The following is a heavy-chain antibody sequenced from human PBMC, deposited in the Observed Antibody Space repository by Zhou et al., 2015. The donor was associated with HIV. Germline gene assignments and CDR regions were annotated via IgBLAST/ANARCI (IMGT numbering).Heavy chain of an antibody. CDR3: ARDGVEAAAAD. V-gene: IGHV1-69*06. CDR2: IIPISGTA. Sequence: QVQLVQSGAEVKEPGSSVKVSCKASGGTFSSFAISWVRQAPGQGLEWMGGIIPISGTAKYAQKFQGRLTITADKSTSTAYMELSGLRSEDTAVYYCARDGVEAAAADWGQGTLVTVSS. D-gene: IGHD6-13*01. J-gene: IGHJ4*02. CDR1: GGTFSSFA.